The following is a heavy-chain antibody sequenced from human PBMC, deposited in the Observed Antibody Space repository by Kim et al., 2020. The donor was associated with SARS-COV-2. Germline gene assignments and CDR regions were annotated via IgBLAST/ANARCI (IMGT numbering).Heavy chain of an antibody. Sequence: GGSLRLSCAASGFTFDDYAMHWVRQAPGKGLEWVSLISGDGGSTYYADSVKGRFTISRDNSKNSLYLQMNSLRTEDTALYYCAKEYYDFWSGYYTGHYFDYWGQGTLVTVSS. CDR1: GFTFDDYA. CDR2: ISGDGGST. CDR3: AKEYYDFWSGYYTGHYFDY. D-gene: IGHD3-3*01. V-gene: IGHV3-43*02. J-gene: IGHJ4*02.